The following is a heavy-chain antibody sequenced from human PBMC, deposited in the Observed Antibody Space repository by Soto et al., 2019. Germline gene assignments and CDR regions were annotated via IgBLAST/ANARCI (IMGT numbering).Heavy chain of an antibody. D-gene: IGHD2-2*01. J-gene: IGHJ4*02. CDR1: GYTFTDYY. Sequence: ASVKVSCKASGYTFTDYYIHWVRQAPGQGPEWMGWINPNSGGTNYAQKFQGRVTMTRDTSNSTAYMELRRLRSDDTAVYYCARVGHCSSTSCYPFDFWGQGTLVTVSS. CDR3: ARVGHCSSTSCYPFDF. V-gene: IGHV1-2*02. CDR2: INPNSGGT.